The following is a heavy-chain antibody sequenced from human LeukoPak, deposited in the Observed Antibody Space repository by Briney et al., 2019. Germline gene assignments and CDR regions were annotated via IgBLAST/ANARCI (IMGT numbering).Heavy chain of an antibody. J-gene: IGHJ4*02. V-gene: IGHV3-11*04. CDR1: GFPFRDYY. CDR2: ISSSGSTI. Sequence: PGGSLRLSCGAPGFPFRDYYMSWIRQAPGKGLEGVSYISSSGSTIYYADSVKGRFTISRDNAKNSLYLQMNSLRAEDTAVYYCASSFFGNDSPDYWGQGTLVTVSS. D-gene: IGHD1-1*01. CDR3: ASSFFGNDSPDY.